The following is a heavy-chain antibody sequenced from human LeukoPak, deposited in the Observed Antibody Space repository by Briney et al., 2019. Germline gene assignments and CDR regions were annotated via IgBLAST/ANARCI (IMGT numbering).Heavy chain of an antibody. J-gene: IGHJ4*02. CDR1: GFTFSSYG. Sequence: PGGSLRLSCAASGFTFSSYGMHWVRQAPGKGLEWVAVIWYDGSNKYYADSVKGRFTISRDNSKNTLYLQMNSLRAEGTAVYYCARDTGTGLEPLNWGQGTLVTVSS. D-gene: IGHD3/OR15-3a*01. CDR2: IWYDGSNK. CDR3: ARDTGTGLEPLN. V-gene: IGHV3-33*01.